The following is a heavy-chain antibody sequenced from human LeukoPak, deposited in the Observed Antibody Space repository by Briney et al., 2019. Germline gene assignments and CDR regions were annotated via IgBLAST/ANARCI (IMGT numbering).Heavy chain of an antibody. D-gene: IGHD3-22*01. CDR3: ARVMYYYDSSGKGDY. CDR2: ISSSSSTI. V-gene: IGHV3-48*01. CDR1: GFTFSSYS. J-gene: IGHJ4*02. Sequence: GGSLRLSCAASGFTFSSYSMNWVRQAPGEGLEWVSYISSSSSTIYYADSVKGRFTISRDNAKNSLYLQMNSLRAEDTAVYYCARVMYYYDSSGKGDYWGQGTLVTVSS.